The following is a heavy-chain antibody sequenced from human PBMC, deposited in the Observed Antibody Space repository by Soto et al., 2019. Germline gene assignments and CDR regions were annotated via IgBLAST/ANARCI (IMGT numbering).Heavy chain of an antibody. Sequence: PGGSLRLSCAASGFTFSSYGMHWVRQAPGKGLEWVAVIWYDGSIKYFADSVKGRFSISRDNSKNTLYLQMNSLRAEDTAVYYCARDSYYGDTTGAFDIWGQGTMVTVSS. CDR3: ARDSYYGDTTGAFDI. CDR1: GFTFSSYG. V-gene: IGHV3-33*01. D-gene: IGHD4-17*01. J-gene: IGHJ3*02. CDR2: IWYDGSIK.